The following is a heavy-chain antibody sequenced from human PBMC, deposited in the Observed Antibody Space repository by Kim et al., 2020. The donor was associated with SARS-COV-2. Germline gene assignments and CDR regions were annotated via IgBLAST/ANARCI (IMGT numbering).Heavy chain of an antibody. V-gene: IGHV5-51*01. Sequence: GESLKISCKGSGYSFTSYWIGWVRQMPGKGLEWMGIIYPGDSDTRYSPSFQGQVTISADKSISTAYLQWSSLKASDTAMYYCAREGVFTSQSHLLLRRRQNWFDPWGQGTLVTVSS. D-gene: IGHD3-10*01. CDR3: AREGVFTSQSHLLLRRRQNWFDP. CDR2: IYPGDSDT. CDR1: GYSFTSYW. J-gene: IGHJ5*02.